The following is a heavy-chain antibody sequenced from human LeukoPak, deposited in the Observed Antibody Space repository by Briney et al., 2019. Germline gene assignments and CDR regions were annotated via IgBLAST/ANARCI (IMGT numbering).Heavy chain of an antibody. Sequence: PSETLSLTCTVSGGSISSYYWSWIRQPPGKGLEWIGYIYYSGSTNYNPSLKSRVTISVDTSKNQFSLKLSSVTAADTAVYYCARHPYYRIAAGYYFDHWGQGTLVTVSS. CDR1: GGSISSYY. J-gene: IGHJ4*02. D-gene: IGHD3-10*01. CDR3: ARHPYYRIAAGYYFDH. V-gene: IGHV4-59*08. CDR2: IYYSGST.